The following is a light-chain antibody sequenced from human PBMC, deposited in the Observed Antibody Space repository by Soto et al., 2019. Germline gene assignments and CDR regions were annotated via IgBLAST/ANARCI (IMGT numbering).Light chain of an antibody. Sequence: EIVMTQSPATLSVSRGERATLSCRASQYIGSNLAWYQQKPGQAPRLLIYGASTRATGIPARFSGSGSGTEFTLTISSLQSEDFAVYYCEQYNNWPITFGQGTRLEIK. CDR1: QYIGSN. CDR2: GAS. CDR3: EQYNNWPIT. J-gene: IGKJ5*01. V-gene: IGKV3-15*01.